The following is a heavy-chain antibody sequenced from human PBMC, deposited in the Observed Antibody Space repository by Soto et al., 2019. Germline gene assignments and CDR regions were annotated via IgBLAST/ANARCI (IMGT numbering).Heavy chain of an antibody. CDR3: ARGDSTDCSNGVCSFFYNHDMDV. CDR1: GYSFTDYH. J-gene: IGHJ6*02. V-gene: IGHV1-2*04. Sequence: ASVKVSCKAFGYSFTDYHIHWVRQAPGQGLEWLGRINPKSGGTSTAQKFQGWVTMTTDTSISTASMELTRLTSDDTAIYYCARGDSTDCSNGVCSFFYNHDMDVWGQGTTVTV. CDR2: INPKSGGT. D-gene: IGHD2-8*01.